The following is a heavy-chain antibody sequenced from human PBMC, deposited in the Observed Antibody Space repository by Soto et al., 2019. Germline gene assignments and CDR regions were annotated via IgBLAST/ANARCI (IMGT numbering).Heavy chain of an antibody. Sequence: PGGSLRLSCAASGFTFSSYSMNWVRQAPGKGLEWVSSISSSSSYIYYADSVKGRFTISRDNAKNSLYLQMNSLRAEDTAVYYCASVPHYYDSSGYSYAAFDIWGQGTMVTVSS. V-gene: IGHV3-21*01. CDR1: GFTFSSYS. J-gene: IGHJ3*02. CDR2: ISSSSSYI. CDR3: ASVPHYYDSSGYSYAAFDI. D-gene: IGHD3-22*01.